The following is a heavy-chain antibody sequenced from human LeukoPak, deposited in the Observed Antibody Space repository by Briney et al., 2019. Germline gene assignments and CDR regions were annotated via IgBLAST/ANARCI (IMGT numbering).Heavy chain of an antibody. CDR3: ARSLAAALTHDAFDI. D-gene: IGHD6-13*01. CDR2: IIPIFGTA. V-gene: IGHV1-69*05. Sequence: LGASVKDSCKASGGTFSSYAISWVRQAPGQGLEWMGGIIPIFGTANYAQKFQGRVTITTDESTSTAYMELSSLRSEDTAVYYCARSLAAALTHDAFDIWGQGTMVTVSS. CDR1: GGTFSSYA. J-gene: IGHJ3*02.